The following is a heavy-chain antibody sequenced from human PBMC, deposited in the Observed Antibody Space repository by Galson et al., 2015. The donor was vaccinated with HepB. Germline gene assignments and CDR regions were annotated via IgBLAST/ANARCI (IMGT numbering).Heavy chain of an antibody. CDR2: ISSSSVDT. Sequence: SLRLSCAASGLTFSRYSMSWVRQTPGKGLEWVSAISSSSVDTYYADSVKGRFTITRDNSKNTLYLQMNSLRAEDTAVYFCARGETTVTRGAFDIWGQGTMVTVSS. CDR1: GLTFSRYS. CDR3: ARGETTVTRGAFDI. D-gene: IGHD4-17*01. J-gene: IGHJ3*02. V-gene: IGHV3-23*01.